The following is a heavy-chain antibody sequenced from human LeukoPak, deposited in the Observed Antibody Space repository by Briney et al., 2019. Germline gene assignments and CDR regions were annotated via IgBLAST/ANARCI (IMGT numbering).Heavy chain of an antibody. CDR1: GYTFTSYG. J-gene: IGHJ6*03. V-gene: IGHV1-18*01. D-gene: IGHD6-13*01. CDR3: ARLVYYYYYYMDV. Sequence: ASVKVSCKASGYTFTSYGISWVRQAPGQGLEWMGWISAYNVNTNYAQKLQGRVTMTTDKSTSTAYMELRSLRSDDTAVYYCARLVYYYYYYMDVWGKGTTVTVSS. CDR2: ISAYNVNT.